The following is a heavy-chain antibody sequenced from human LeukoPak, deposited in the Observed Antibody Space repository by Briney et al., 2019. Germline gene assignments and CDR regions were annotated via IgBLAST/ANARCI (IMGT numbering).Heavy chain of an antibody. CDR1: GYTFTTYD. Sequence: ASVKVSCKASGYTFTTYDVNWVRQATGQGLEWMGWMNPNSGNTGYTQKFQGRVTMTRNTSISTAYMELSSLRSEDTAVYYCARGRGSGHKENWFDPWGQGTLVTVSS. CDR3: ARGRGSGHKENWFDP. D-gene: IGHD6-19*01. V-gene: IGHV1-8*01. J-gene: IGHJ5*02. CDR2: MNPNSGNT.